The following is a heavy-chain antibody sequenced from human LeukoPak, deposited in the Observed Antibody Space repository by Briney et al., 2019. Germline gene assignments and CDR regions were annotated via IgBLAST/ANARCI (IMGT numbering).Heavy chain of an antibody. D-gene: IGHD3-22*01. V-gene: IGHV3-21*01. J-gene: IGHJ4*02. CDR1: GFTFSSYS. Sequence: GGSLRLSCAASGFTFSSYSMNWVRQAPGKGLELVSCIDTSSTYICYADSVKGRFTISRDNAKGSLYLQMNSLRAEDTAVYYCARDGPLNYYESSGYFAYWGQGILVTVSS. CDR3: ARDGPLNYYESSGYFAY. CDR2: IDTSSTYI.